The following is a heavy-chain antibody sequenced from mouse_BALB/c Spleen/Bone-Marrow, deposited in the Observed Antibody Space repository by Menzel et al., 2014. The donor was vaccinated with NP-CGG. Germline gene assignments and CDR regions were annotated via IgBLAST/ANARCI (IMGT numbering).Heavy chain of an antibody. CDR2: IYPGDGDT. J-gene: IGHJ1*01. Sequence: VKLMESGPELVKPGASVKISCRASGYVFSSSWMNWVKQRPGQGLEWIGRIYPGDGDTNYNGKFKGKATLTADKSSSTAYMQISILTSVDSAGYCCARRRTVSTSVVEYFYVLGAGTTVPGPS. CDR3: ARRRTVSTSVVEYFYV. CDR1: GYVFSSSW. V-gene: IGHV1-82*01. D-gene: IGHD3-3*01.